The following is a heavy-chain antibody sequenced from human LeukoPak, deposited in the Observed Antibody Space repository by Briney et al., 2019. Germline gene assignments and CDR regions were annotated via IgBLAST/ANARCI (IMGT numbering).Heavy chain of an antibody. CDR2: IYHSGST. CDR1: GGSMSISNW. D-gene: IGHD3-3*01. CDR3: ARGAERILRFLEWLPYYYYMDV. J-gene: IGHJ6*03. Sequence: SETLSLTCAVSGGSMSISNWWSWVRQPPGKGLEWIGEIYHSGSTNYNPSLKSRVTISVDKSKNQFSLKLSSVTAADTAVYYCARGAERILRFLEWLPYYYYMDVWGKGTTVTVSS. V-gene: IGHV4-4*02.